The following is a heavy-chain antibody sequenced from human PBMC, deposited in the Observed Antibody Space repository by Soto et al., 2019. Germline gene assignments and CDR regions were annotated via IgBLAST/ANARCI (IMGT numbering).Heavy chain of an antibody. J-gene: IGHJ5*02. CDR3: AREGHEGWFDP. V-gene: IGHV3-33*01. CDR1: GFTFTTYG. CDR2: IWSDGSNR. Sequence: QVQLVESGGGVVQPGRSLRLSCAASGFTFTTYGFHWVRQAPGKGLEWVALIWSDGSNRYYADSVKGRFTISRDNFKNTLYLQMNSLRAEDTAGYYCAREGHEGWFDPWGQGTLVTVSS.